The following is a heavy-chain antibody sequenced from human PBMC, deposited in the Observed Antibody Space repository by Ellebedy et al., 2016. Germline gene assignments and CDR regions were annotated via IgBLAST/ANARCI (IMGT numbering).Heavy chain of an antibody. J-gene: IGHJ6*02. D-gene: IGHD2-15*01. CDR1: GYTFTSHG. Sequence: ASVKVSXXASGYTFTSHGFSWVRQAPGQGLEWMGWIGAYNGNTNYAQKLQGRVTMTTDTSTSTAYMELRSLRSDDTAVYYCARIVGMDVWGQGTTVTVSS. CDR3: ARIVGMDV. V-gene: IGHV1-18*01. CDR2: IGAYNGNT.